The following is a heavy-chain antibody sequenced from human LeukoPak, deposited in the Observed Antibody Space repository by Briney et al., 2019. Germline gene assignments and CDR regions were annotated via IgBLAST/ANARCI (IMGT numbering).Heavy chain of an antibody. CDR2: INHSGST. J-gene: IGHJ3*02. CDR3: ARPQLARYCSSTSCPTGRPRSAFDI. CDR1: GGSFSGYY. D-gene: IGHD2-2*01. Sequence: PSETLSLTCAVYGGSFSGYYWSWIRQPPGKGLEWIGEINHSGSTKYNPSLKSRVTISVDTSKNQFSLKLSSVTAADTAVYYCARPQLARYCSSTSCPTGRPRSAFDIWGQGTMVTVSS. V-gene: IGHV4-34*01.